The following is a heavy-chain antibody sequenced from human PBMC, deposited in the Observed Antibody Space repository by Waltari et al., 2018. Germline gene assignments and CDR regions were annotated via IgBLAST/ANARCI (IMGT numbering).Heavy chain of an antibody. Sequence: EVQLLESGGGLVQPGGSLRLSCAASGFTFSTYVMNWVRQAPGKGLEWVSSISDAGGIINYADSVKGRFIISRDNSKNTLYLQMNSLRADDTAVYYCARGYGVDSWGQGTLVTISS. V-gene: IGHV3-23*01. CDR3: ARGYGVDS. D-gene: IGHD1-20*01. CDR1: GFTFSTYV. CDR2: ISDAGGII. J-gene: IGHJ4*02.